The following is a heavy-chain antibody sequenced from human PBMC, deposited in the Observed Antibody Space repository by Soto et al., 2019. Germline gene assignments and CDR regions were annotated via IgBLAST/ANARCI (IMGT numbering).Heavy chain of an antibody. D-gene: IGHD2-2*01. CDR1: GFTFTNAW. CDR3: VTDRLV. J-gene: IGHJ4*02. Sequence: EVQLVEYGGGLVKPGGSLRLSCAASGFTFTNAWMNWVRQAPGKGLESIGRIKSKTDGGTTDYTAPVKGRFIISRDDSKNTLFLQMSSLQIEDTAVYYCVTDRLVWGQGTLVTVFS. V-gene: IGHV3-15*01. CDR2: IKSKTDGGTT.